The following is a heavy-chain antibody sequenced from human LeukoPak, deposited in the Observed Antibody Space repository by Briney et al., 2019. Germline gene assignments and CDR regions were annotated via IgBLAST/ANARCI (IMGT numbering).Heavy chain of an antibody. CDR2: IYPGDSDT. CDR1: GYSFTSYW. V-gene: IGHV5-51*01. CDR3: ARPPVVGATHEDGDY. J-gene: IGHJ4*02. D-gene: IGHD1-26*01. Sequence: GESLKISCKGSGYSFTSYWIGWVRQMPGKGLKWMGIIYPGDSDTRYSPSFQGQVTISADKSISTAYLQWSSLKASDTAMYYCARPPVVGATHEDGDYWGQGTLVTVSS.